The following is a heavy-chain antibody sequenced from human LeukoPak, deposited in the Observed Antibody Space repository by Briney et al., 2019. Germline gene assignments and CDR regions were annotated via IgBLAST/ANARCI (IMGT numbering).Heavy chain of an antibody. V-gene: IGHV1-2*02. J-gene: IGHJ4*02. CDR2: INPNSGGT. Sequence: ASVKVSCKASGYTFTGYYMHWVRQAPGQGLEWMGWINPNSGGTNYAQKFQGRVTMTRDTSISTAYMELSRLRSDDTAVYYCARTLRALGYYDSSGYYHYWGQGTLVTVSS. CDR3: ARTLRALGYYDSSGYYHY. CDR1: GYTFTGYY. D-gene: IGHD3-22*01.